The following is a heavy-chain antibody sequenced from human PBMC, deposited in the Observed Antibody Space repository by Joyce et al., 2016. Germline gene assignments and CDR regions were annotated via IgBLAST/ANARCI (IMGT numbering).Heavy chain of an antibody. CDR2: INYNGNT. CDR3: ARVPLSSAFDY. J-gene: IGHJ4*02. V-gene: IGHV4-31*11. D-gene: IGHD1-26*01. CDR1: GGSISDGGYY. Sequence: QVQLQESGPGLVQPSQTLSLTCGVSGGSISDGGYYWSWIRQRPGQGLKWIGYINYNGNTYYNPSLKSRLTISIDMSKNQFSLRLTSVTAADTAVYYCARVPLSSAFDYWGQGILVTVSS.